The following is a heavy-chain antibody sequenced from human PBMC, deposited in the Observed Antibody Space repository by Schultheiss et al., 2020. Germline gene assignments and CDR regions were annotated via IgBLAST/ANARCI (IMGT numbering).Heavy chain of an antibody. D-gene: IGHD2-8*02. J-gene: IGHJ6*03. CDR3: AGLVVYAIHGYYMDV. CDR2: IYHSGST. CDR1: GYSISSGYY. Sequence: SETLSLTCAVSGYSISSGYYWGWIRQPPGKGLEWIGSIYHSGSTYYNPSLKSRVTISVDTSKNQFSLKLRSVTAADTAVYYCAGLVVYAIHGYYMDVWGKGTTVTVSS. V-gene: IGHV4-38-2*01.